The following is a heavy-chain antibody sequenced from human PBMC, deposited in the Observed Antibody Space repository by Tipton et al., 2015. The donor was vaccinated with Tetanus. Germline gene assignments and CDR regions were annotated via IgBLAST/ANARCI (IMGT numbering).Heavy chain of an antibody. Sequence: TLSLTCTVSGDSVSRNYWSWIRQSPRKGLEWIGYIYYSGSTNYNPSLKSRVTISVDTSKNQFSLKLSSVTAADTAVYYCARESWNRDAFDIWGQGTMVTVSS. D-gene: IGHD1-1*01. CDR2: IYYSGST. V-gene: IGHV4-59*02. CDR1: GDSVSRNY. CDR3: ARESWNRDAFDI. J-gene: IGHJ3*02.